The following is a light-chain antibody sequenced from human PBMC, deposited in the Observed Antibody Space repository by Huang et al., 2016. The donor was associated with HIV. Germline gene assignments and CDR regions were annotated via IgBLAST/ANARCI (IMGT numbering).Light chain of an antibody. J-gene: IGKJ1*01. CDR1: QSVSSDY. V-gene: IGKV3-20*01. Sequence: NVLTQSPGALSLSAGERATLSCRASQSVSSDYLAWYQHQPGQAPRLLIYGASNSDTGIPDRFSGSGSGTDFTLTINRLEPGDVAVYYCQHYGTSPGTFGQGTKVEIK. CDR2: GAS. CDR3: QHYGTSPGT.